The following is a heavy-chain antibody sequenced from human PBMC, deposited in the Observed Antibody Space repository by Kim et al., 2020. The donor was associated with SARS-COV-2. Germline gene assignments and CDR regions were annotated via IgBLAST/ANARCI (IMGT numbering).Heavy chain of an antibody. Sequence: ADPVKGRFTISRDNSKCTLYLQMNSLRAEDTAVYYCAKDPDYSYDYGQKGYWGQGTLVTVSS. V-gene: IGHV3-23*01. CDR3: AKDPDYSYDYGQKGY. D-gene: IGHD5-18*01. J-gene: IGHJ4*02.